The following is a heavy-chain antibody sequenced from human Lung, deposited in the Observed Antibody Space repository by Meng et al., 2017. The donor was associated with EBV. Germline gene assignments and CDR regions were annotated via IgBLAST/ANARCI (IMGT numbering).Heavy chain of an antibody. J-gene: IGHJ2*01. Sequence: HLQQSRPGLLKPSQTLSLTCVTSGDSVASSSAAWTWSRQSPSRGLEWLGRTYYRSKWYNDYAVFVKSRITINPDTSKNQFSLQLNSVTPEDTAVYYCARGATSVFDLWGRGTLVTVSS. CDR3: ARGATSVFDL. CDR1: GDSVASSSAA. V-gene: IGHV6-1*01. CDR2: TYYRSKWYN.